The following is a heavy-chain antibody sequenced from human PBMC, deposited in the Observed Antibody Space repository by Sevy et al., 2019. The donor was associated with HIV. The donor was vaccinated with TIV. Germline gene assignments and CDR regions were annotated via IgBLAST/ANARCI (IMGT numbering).Heavy chain of an antibody. J-gene: IGHJ5*01. CDR2: IWYDGRTE. Sequence: GGSLRLSCVASGFTFRSFSMHWVRQAPGKGLEWVAAIWYDGRTERYADSMKGRFTISTDNSKKTFYLQMNGLRDEDTAIYYCARDAARVIVPTAGFDSWGQGTLVTVSS. CDR3: ARDAARVIVPTAGFDS. D-gene: IGHD1-1*01. CDR1: GFTFRSFS. V-gene: IGHV3-33*01.